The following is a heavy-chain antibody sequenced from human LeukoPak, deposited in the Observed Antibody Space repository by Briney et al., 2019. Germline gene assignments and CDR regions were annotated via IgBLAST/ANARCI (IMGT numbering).Heavy chain of an antibody. J-gene: IGHJ5*02. V-gene: IGHV3-7*01. Sequence: GGSLRLSCAACGFTFSTYWMSWVRQPSGKGLEWVANIKQDGSEKYYVDSVKGRFTISIDNAKNSLYLQMNSLTAEDTAVYYCARGWGWFGPWGQGTLVTVSS. CDR3: ARGWGWFGP. D-gene: IGHD3-16*01. CDR2: IKQDGSEK. CDR1: GFTFSTYW.